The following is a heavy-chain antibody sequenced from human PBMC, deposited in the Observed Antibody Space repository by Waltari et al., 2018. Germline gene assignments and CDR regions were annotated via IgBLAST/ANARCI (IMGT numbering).Heavy chain of an antibody. CDR1: GGSFSGYY. D-gene: IGHD6-13*01. CDR3: ARGFIAAAGHGDFDY. V-gene: IGHV4-34*01. J-gene: IGHJ4*02. Sequence: QVQLQQWGAGLLKPSETLSLTCAVYGGSFSGYYWSWIRQPPGKGLEWIGEINHSGSTNYNPSLKSRVTISVDPSKNQFSLKLSSVTAADTAVYYCARGFIAAAGHGDFDYWGQGTLVTVSS. CDR2: INHSGST.